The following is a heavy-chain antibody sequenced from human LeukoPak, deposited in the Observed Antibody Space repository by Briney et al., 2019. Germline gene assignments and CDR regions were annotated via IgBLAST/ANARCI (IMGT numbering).Heavy chain of an antibody. CDR2: IYPGDSDT. CDR3: ARARGRYYYYYGMDV. J-gene: IGHJ6*02. CDR1: GYSFTSYW. Sequence: GESLKISCKGSGYSFTSYWIGWVRPMPGKGLERMGIIYPGDSDTRYSPSFQGQVTISADKSISTAYLQWSSLKASDTAMYYCARARGRYYYYYGMDVWGQGTTVTVSS. V-gene: IGHV5-51*01.